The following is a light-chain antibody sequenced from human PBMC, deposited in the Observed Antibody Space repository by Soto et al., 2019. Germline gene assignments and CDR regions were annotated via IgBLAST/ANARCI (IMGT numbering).Light chain of an antibody. Sequence: QSVLTQPPSGSGVPGQRGSISYTGSSSNIGAGYDVHWYQQLPGTAPKLLIYGNSNRPSGVPDRFSGSKSGTSASLAITGLQAEDEADYYCQSYDSSLSGWRVFGTGTKVTVL. J-gene: IGLJ1*01. V-gene: IGLV1-40*01. CDR2: GNS. CDR1: SSNIGAGYD. CDR3: QSYDSSLSGWRV.